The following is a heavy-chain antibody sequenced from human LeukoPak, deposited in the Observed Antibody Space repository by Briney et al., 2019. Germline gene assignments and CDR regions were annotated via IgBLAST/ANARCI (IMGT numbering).Heavy chain of an antibody. CDR1: GGSISSGSYY. CDR3: AREGPIAAAGSFDA. D-gene: IGHD6-13*01. CDR2: IYTSGST. J-gene: IGHJ4*01. V-gene: IGHV4-61*02. Sequence: SETLSLTCTVSGGSISSGSYYWSWIRQPAGKGLEWIGRIYTSGSTNYNPSLKSRVTISVDTSKNQFSLKLSSVTAADTAVYYCAREGPIAAAGSFDAWGHGTLVNVSS.